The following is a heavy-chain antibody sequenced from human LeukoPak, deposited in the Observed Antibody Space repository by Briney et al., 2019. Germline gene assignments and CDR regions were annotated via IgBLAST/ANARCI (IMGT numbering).Heavy chain of an antibody. J-gene: IGHJ4*02. CDR1: GLIASSNY. CDR3: ATGGRSGMAFDF. Sequence: GGSLRLSCSFSGLIASSNYMAWVRQAPGKGLQWIYFIYGGGNTLYADSVMGRFSISRDNSKTTLYLQMNSLRAEDTAVYYCATGGRSGMAFDFWGQGTLVTVSS. V-gene: IGHV3-53*01. D-gene: IGHD5-24*01. CDR2: IYGGGNT.